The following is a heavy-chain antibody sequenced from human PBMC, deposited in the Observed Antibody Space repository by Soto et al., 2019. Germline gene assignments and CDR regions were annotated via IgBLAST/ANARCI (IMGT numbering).Heavy chain of an antibody. CDR1: GFTFSDHY. V-gene: IGHV3-72*01. CDR3: ARVMVVAGHYYFDY. CDR2: IRKRINSYST. Sequence: EVQLVESGGGLAQPGGSLRLSCAASGFTFSDHYMDWVRQAPGKGLEWVGRIRKRINSYSTEYAASVKGRFTISRDDSTNSLYLHMNSLKTDDTAVYYCARVMVVAGHYYFDYWGQGTLVTVSS. D-gene: IGHD6-19*01. J-gene: IGHJ4*02.